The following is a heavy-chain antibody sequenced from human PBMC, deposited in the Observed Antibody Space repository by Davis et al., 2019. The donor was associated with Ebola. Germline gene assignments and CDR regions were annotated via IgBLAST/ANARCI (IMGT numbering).Heavy chain of an antibody. V-gene: IGHV5-51*01. Sequence: GESLKISCKGFGYSFTNYWTGWARQMPGKGLEWIGIIYPAASAVHYSPSSQGQVTISADKSISTVYLQWSSLKASDSAVYYCATRGYATNDIKNVYWGQGSLVTVSS. CDR3: ATRGYATNDIKNVY. D-gene: IGHD4/OR15-4a*01. CDR1: GYSFTNYW. J-gene: IGHJ4*02. CDR2: IYPAASAV.